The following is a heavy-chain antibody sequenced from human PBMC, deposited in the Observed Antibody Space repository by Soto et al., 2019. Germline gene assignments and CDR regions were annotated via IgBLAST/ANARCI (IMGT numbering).Heavy chain of an antibody. CDR2: ISGSGGST. V-gene: IGHV3-23*01. CDR1: GFTFSSYA. CDR3: AKEQVYSSSWYLVDYFDY. D-gene: IGHD6-13*01. Sequence: PGGSLRLSCAASGFTFSSYAMSWVRQAPGKGLEWVSAISGSGGSTYYADSVKGRFTISRDNSKNTLYLQMNSLRAEDTAVYYCAKEQVYSSSWYLVDYFDYWGQGTLVTVSS. J-gene: IGHJ4*02.